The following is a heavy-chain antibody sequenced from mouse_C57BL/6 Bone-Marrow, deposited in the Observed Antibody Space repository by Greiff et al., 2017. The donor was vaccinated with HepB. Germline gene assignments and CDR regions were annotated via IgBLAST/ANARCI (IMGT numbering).Heavy chain of an antibody. V-gene: IGHV1-81*01. CDR2: IYPRSGNT. CDR1: GYTFTSYG. CDR3: AREWGLYAMDY. D-gene: IGHD3-1*01. J-gene: IGHJ4*01. Sequence: VQRVESGAELARPGASVKLSCKASGYTFTSYGISWVKQRTGQGLEWIGEIYPRSGNTYYNEKFKGKATLTADKSSSTAYMELRSLTSEDSAVYFCAREWGLYAMDYWGQGTSVTVSS.